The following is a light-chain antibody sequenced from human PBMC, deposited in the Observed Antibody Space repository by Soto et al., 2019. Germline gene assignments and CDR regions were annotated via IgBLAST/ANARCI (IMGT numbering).Light chain of an antibody. J-gene: IGKJ1*01. CDR1: QTISSW. Sequence: DIPMTQSPSTLSGSVGDRVTITCRACQTISSWLAWYQQKPGKAPKLLIYKASTLKSGVPSRFSGSGSGTEFTLTISSLQPDDFATYYCQHYNSYPEAFGQGTKVELK. CDR3: QHYNSYPEA. V-gene: IGKV1-5*03. CDR2: KAS.